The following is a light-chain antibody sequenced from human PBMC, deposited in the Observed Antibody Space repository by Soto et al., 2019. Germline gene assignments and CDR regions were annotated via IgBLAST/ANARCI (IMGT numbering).Light chain of an antibody. CDR2: GAS. CDR1: QSVSSDY. J-gene: IGKJ1*01. V-gene: IGKV3-20*01. CDR3: QQYGSSPGT. Sequence: EIVLTQSPGTLSLSPGERATLSCRASQSVSSDYLAWYQRKPGQAPRLLIYGASSRATGIPDRFSGSGSGTDFTLTISRLEPEDFAVYYCQQYGSSPGTFGQGTKVEIK.